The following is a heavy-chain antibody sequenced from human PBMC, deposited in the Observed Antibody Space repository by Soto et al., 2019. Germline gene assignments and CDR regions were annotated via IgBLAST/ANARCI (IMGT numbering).Heavy chain of an antibody. D-gene: IGHD1-1*01. V-gene: IGHV3-74*01. Sequence: GGSLRLSCAASGFTFGNYWMHWVRQAPGKGLVWVSRISDYGRINYADSVKDRFIISRDDARSELYLQLNDLRVEDTATYYCARGGLEPFDHWGQGALVTV. CDR2: ISDYGRI. CDR1: GFTFGNYW. J-gene: IGHJ4*02. CDR3: ARGGLEPFDH.